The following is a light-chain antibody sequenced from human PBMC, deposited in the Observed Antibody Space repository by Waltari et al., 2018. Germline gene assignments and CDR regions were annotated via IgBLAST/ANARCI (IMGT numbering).Light chain of an antibody. V-gene: IGLV2-14*03. Sequence: CYQQHRCTAPRLFIYDVTKRPSGIPVRVSGSKSAITASLTISGRRTEDEAEYHCASYTTTSPWTFGWGTKLTVL. CDR2: DVT. J-gene: IGLJ2*01. CDR3: ASYTTTSPWT.